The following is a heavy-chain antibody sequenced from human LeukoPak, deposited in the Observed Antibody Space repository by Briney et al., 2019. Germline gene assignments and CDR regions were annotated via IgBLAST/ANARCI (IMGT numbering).Heavy chain of an antibody. CDR3: AKARIAARLRDAFDI. D-gene: IGHD6-6*01. CDR2: ISGSGGST. J-gene: IGHJ3*02. CDR1: GFTFSSYA. Sequence: LTGRSLRLSCAASGFTFSSYAMSWVRQAPGKGLEWVSAISGSGGSTYYADSVKGRFTISRDNSKNTLYLQMNSLRAEDTAVYYCAKARIAARLRDAFDIWGQGTMVTVSS. V-gene: IGHV3-23*01.